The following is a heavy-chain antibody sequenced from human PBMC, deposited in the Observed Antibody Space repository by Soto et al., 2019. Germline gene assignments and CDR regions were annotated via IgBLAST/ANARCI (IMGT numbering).Heavy chain of an antibody. CDR3: AKDSLSPAWVTTDYCYYYGMDV. CDR2: ISYDGSNK. CDR1: GFTFSSYG. J-gene: IGHJ6*02. V-gene: IGHV3-30*18. Sequence: QVQLVESGGGVVQPGRSLRLSCAASGFTFSSYGMHWVRQAPGKGLEWVAVISYDGSNKYYADSVKGRFTISRDNSKNTLCLQMNSLRAEDTAVYYCAKDSLSPAWVTTDYCYYYGMDVWGQGTTVTVSS. D-gene: IGHD4-17*01.